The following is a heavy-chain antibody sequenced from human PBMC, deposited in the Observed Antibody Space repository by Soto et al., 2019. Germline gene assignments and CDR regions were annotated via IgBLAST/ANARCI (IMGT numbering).Heavy chain of an antibody. CDR1: VFIFDDYY. D-gene: IGHD3-3*02. CDR2: ISSSGSDA. J-gene: IGHJ1*01. V-gene: IGHV3-11*06. Sequence: PVGSLRLSCVSSVFIFDDYYMNCIRQTPGKGLEWVSYISSSGSDANSADSLKGRFSISRDNAKNAVYLQMNRLSAEDTAIYYCVRVRAFFEWLDWGQGTLVNVSS. CDR3: VRVRAFFEWLD.